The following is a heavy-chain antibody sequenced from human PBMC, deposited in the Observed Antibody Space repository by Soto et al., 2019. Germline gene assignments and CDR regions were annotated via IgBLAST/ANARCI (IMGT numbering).Heavy chain of an antibody. D-gene: IGHD6-6*01. J-gene: IGHJ6*02. CDR1: GLSVSSSD. CDR2: IYSGGST. CDR3: STSSRNEYHFAMDA. Sequence: EVHLVETGGGLIQPGGSLRLSCAASGLSVSSSDMSWVRQASGKGLEWVSVIYSGGSTHDADSVKGRFTISRDNSKNTVHLQMNSLRGDDTAVYFCSTSSRNEYHFAMDAWGQGTTVIVSS. V-gene: IGHV3-53*02.